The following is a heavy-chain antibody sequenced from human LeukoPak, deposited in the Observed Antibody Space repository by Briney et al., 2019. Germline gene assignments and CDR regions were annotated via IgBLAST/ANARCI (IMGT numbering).Heavy chain of an antibody. J-gene: IGHJ6*02. V-gene: IGHV3-23*01. CDR1: GFTFSSYA. D-gene: IGHD6-19*01. CDR3: AKDIRRSSGWYSPLGDYYGMDV. Sequence: PGGSLRLSCAASGFTFSSYAMSWVRQAPGKGLEWVSAISGSGGSTYYADSVKGRFTISRDNSKNTLYLQMNSLRAEDTAVYYCAKDIRRSSGWYSPLGDYYGMDVWGQGTTVTVSS. CDR2: ISGSGGST.